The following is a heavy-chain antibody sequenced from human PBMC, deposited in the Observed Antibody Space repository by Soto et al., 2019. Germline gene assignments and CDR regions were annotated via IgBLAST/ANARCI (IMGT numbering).Heavy chain of an antibody. CDR1: GFTFSSYG. CDR3: AKHQSTAVTIYDSYGMDG. CDR2: ISYDGSNK. V-gene: IGHV3-30*18. D-gene: IGHD4-17*01. J-gene: IGHJ6*02. Sequence: PVGSLRLSCAASGFTFSSYGMHCVRHSPGKGLEWVAVISYDGSNKYYADSVKGRFTISRDNSKNTLYLQMNSLRAEDTAVYYCAKHQSTAVTIYDSYGMDGWGQGTTVPVSS.